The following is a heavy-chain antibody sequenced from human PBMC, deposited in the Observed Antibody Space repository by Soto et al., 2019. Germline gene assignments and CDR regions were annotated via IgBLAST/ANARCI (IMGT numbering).Heavy chain of an antibody. D-gene: IGHD3-9*01. CDR2: INAGNGNT. J-gene: IGHJ5*02. Sequence: ASVKVSCKASGYTFTSYAMHWVRQAPGQRLEWMGWINAGNGNTKYSQKCQGRVTITRDTSASTAYMELSSLRSEDTAVYYCARDFDMFTVLSHNANWFEPWRQGTLVTVAS. CDR1: GYTFTSYA. V-gene: IGHV1-3*01. CDR3: ARDFDMFTVLSHNANWFEP.